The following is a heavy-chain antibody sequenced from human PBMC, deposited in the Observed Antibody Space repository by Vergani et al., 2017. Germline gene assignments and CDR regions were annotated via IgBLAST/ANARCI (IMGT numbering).Heavy chain of an antibody. CDR3: AREVXCSSTSCYSGAFDI. J-gene: IGHJ3*02. CDR2: IYYSGST. D-gene: IGHD2-2*01. Sequence: QVQLQESGPGLVKPSETLSLTCTVSGGSISSYYWSWIRQPTGKGLEWIGYIYYSGSTNYNPSLKSRVTISVDTSKNQFSLKLSSVTAADTAVYYCAREVXCSSTSCYSGAFDIWGQGTMVTVSS. CDR1: GGSISSYY. V-gene: IGHV4-59*01.